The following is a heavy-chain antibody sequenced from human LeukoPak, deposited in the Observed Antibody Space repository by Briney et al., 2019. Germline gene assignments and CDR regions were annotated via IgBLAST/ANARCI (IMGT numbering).Heavy chain of an antibody. CDR3: ARATRYFEGDYYMDV. D-gene: IGHD1-1*01. J-gene: IGHJ6*03. CDR1: GFTFSSYN. CDR2: ISSSSDYI. Sequence: GGSLRLSCAASGFTFSSYNMNWVRQAPGKGLEWVSSISSSSDYIYYADSVKGRFTISRDNAKNSLYLQMKSLRAEDTAVYYCARATRYFEGDYYMDVWGKGTTVTVSS. V-gene: IGHV3-21*01.